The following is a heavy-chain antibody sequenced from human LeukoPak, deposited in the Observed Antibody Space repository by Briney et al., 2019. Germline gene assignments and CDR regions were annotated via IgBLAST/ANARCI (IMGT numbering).Heavy chain of an antibody. J-gene: IGHJ5*02. V-gene: IGHV1-2*02. Sequence: GASVKVSCKASGYTFTGYYMHWVRQAPGQGLEWMGWINPNSGGTNYAQKFQGRVTMTRDTSISTAYMELSRLRSDDTAVYYCARDFSAGGDYYGSGSYYGNWFDPWGQGTLVTVSS. CDR2: INPNSGGT. D-gene: IGHD3-10*01. CDR3: ARDFSAGGDYYGSGSYYGNWFDP. CDR1: GYTFTGYY.